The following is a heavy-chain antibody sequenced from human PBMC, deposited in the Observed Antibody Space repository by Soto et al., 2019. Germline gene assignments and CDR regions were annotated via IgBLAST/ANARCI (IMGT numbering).Heavy chain of an antibody. CDR1: GFTFKEYA. Sequence: QVQLVESGGGVVQPGGSLRLSCTASGFTFKEYAMHWVRQAPGKGLEWVAVMSYDGNDKSYADSVKGRFTISRDNSKNTLYLQMNSLRPEDTGMFYCARDSRPNGYSYDYFDYWGQGTLVTVSS. CDR2: MSYDGNDK. V-gene: IGHV3-30-3*01. CDR3: ARDSRPNGYSYDYFDY. J-gene: IGHJ4*02. D-gene: IGHD5-18*01.